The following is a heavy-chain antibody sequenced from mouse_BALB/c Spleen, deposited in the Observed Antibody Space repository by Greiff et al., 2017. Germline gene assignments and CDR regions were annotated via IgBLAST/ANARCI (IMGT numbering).Heavy chain of an antibody. V-gene: IGHV1-80*01. Sequence: QVHVKQSGAELVRPGSSVKISCKASGYAFSSYWMNWVKQRPGQGLEWIGQIYPGDGDTNYNGKFKGKATLTADKSSSTAYMQLSSLTSEDSAVYFCAREDGNSFSWFAYWGQGTLVTVSA. CDR3: AREDGNSFSWFAY. CDR2: IYPGDGDT. J-gene: IGHJ3*01. D-gene: IGHD2-1*01. CDR1: GYAFSSYW.